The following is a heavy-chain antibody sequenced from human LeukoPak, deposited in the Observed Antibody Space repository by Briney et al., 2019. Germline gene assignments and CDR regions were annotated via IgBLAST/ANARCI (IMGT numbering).Heavy chain of an antibody. V-gene: IGHV3-23*01. Sequence: GGSLRLSCAASGFMFSNYAMIWVRQASGKGLEWVSGISGNGGNTFYAGSVRGHFTISRDNSKNTLYLQMNSLKPEDTAVYYCARDFGAGWEEPKYSFDYWGQGILVTVSS. J-gene: IGHJ4*02. CDR2: ISGNGGNT. CDR1: GFMFSNYA. D-gene: IGHD3-10*01. CDR3: ARDFGAGWEEPKYSFDY.